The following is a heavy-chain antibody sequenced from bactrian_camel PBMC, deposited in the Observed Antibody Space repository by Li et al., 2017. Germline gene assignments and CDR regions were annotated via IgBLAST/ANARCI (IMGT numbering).Heavy chain of an antibody. CDR2: SYIGDGSR. CDR3: AAGRFMTYTNCQHWPETSGERADY. J-gene: IGHJ4*01. D-gene: IGHD2*01. Sequence: VQLVESGGGLVQPGGSLKLSCAVSRYIFRVCEMGWSRQAPGKEREGVAASYIGDGSRHYADSVKGRFTISRDNAKKMVYLQMNSLIPEDTAMYYCAAGRFMTYTNCQHWPETSGERADYWGQGTQVTVS. CDR1: RYIFRVCE. V-gene: IGHV3S40*01.